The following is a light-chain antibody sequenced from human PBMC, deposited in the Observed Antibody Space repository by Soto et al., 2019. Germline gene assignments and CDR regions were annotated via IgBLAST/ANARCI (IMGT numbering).Light chain of an antibody. CDR2: DAS. CDR1: QNFGNTF. CDR3: QQYGSPPYT. Sequence: EIVLTQSPGTLSLSPGETATLSCRASQNFGNTFLAWYQQKPGQAPRLLIYDASNRATGIPARFSGSGSETDFTLTISRLEPEDFAVYFCQQYGSPPYTFGQGTRLEIK. J-gene: IGKJ2*01. V-gene: IGKV3-20*01.